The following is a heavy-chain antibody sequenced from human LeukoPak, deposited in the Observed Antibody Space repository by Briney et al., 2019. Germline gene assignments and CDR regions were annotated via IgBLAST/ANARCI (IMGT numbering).Heavy chain of an antibody. CDR1: GFTFSTFW. V-gene: IGHV3-15*01. Sequence: GGSLRLSCAASGFTFSTFWMSWVRQAPGKGLEWVGRIKSKTDGGTTDYAAPVKGRFTISRDDSKNTLYLQMNSLKTEDTAVYYCTRPSAGATPYWGQGTLVTVSS. CDR2: IKSKTDGGTT. J-gene: IGHJ4*02. CDR3: TRPSAGATPY. D-gene: IGHD1-26*01.